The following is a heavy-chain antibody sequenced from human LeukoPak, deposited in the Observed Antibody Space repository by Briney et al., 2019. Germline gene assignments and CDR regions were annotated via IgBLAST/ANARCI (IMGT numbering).Heavy chain of an antibody. J-gene: IGHJ4*01. D-gene: IGHD1-14*01. Sequence: PGRSLRLSCAASGFTFRTYSMHWVRQAPGKGLEHVSTIGSDGDSTYYADSVKDRFTISRDNSKNALYLQMTSLRPEDSAVYYCVSPVFINYWGQGTLVTVSS. V-gene: IGHV3-64D*06. CDR3: VSPVFINY. CDR1: GFTFRTYS. CDR2: IGSDGDST.